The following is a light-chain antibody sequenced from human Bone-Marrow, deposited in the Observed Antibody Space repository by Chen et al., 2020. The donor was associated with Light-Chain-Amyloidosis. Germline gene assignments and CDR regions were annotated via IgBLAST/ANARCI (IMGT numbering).Light chain of an antibody. Sequence: DIQMTQFPSTLSASVGDSVTITCRASQNIRKWVAWYQQKPGKAPNLIIYDASNLESGVPSRFSGSGSGTEFTLTISSLQPDDFATYYCRQYNAFSMYTFGQGTKLEIK. CDR2: DAS. V-gene: IGKV1-5*01. CDR1: QNIRKW. CDR3: RQYNAFSMYT. J-gene: IGKJ2*01.